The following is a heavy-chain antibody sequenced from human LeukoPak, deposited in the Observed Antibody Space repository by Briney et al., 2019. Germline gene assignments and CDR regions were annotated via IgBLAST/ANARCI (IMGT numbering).Heavy chain of an antibody. J-gene: IGHJ4*02. CDR1: GFTVSSNY. D-gene: IGHD3-22*01. CDR2: INSRSRT. Sequence: GGCLRLSRAASGFTVSSNYMSCVPQAPGKGLEWVSVINSRSRTYYADSVKGRCTISRDDSKNTLYLQMNSLRAEDAAVDYCSRGYDSSGYYYVFDYWGQGTLVTVSS. V-gene: IGHV3-53*01. CDR3: SRGYDSSGYYYVFDY.